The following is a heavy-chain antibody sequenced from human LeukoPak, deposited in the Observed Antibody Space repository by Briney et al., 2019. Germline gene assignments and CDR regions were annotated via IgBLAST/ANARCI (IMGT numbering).Heavy chain of an antibody. Sequence: GGSLRLSCAASGFSFSSYAMSWVRQAPGKGLEWVSAISGSGGSTYYADSVKGGFTISRDNSKNTLYLQMNSLRAEDTAVYYCANMGGVVVVAATDWGQGTLVTVSS. CDR2: ISGSGGST. D-gene: IGHD2-15*01. V-gene: IGHV3-23*01. CDR3: ANMGGVVVVAATD. CDR1: GFSFSSYA. J-gene: IGHJ4*02.